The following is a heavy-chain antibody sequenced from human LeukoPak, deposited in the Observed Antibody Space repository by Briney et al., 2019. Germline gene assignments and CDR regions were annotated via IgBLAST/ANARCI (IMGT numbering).Heavy chain of an antibody. V-gene: IGHV1-69*04. CDR2: IIPILGIA. D-gene: IGHD2-15*01. J-gene: IGHJ6*02. CDR3: ARESGGGGSLNYYYYYGMDV. CDR1: GYTFTGYY. Sequence: SVKVSCKASGYTFTGYYMHWVRQAPGQGLEWMGRIIPILGIANYAQKFQGRVTITADKSTSTAYMELSSLRSEDTAVYYCARESGGGGSLNYYYYYGMDVWGQGTTVTVSS.